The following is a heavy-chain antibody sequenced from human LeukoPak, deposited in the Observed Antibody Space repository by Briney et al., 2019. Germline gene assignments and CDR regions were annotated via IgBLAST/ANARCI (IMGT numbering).Heavy chain of an antibody. CDR1: GYTFTSYY. CDR3: ARDHPSTVTNDY. Sequence: ASVKVSCKASGYTFTSYYMHWVRQAPGQGLEWMGVINPSGGATSYAQKFQGRVTMTRDTSTSTVYMELSSLRSEDTAVYYCARDHPSTVTNDYWGQGTLVTVSS. D-gene: IGHD4-17*01. V-gene: IGHV1-46*01. J-gene: IGHJ4*02. CDR2: INPSGGAT.